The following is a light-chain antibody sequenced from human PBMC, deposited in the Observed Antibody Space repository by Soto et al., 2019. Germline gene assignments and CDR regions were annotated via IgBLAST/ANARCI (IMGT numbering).Light chain of an antibody. CDR2: DVS. Sequence: QSVLTQHRSVSGSPGQSVTISCTGASGDVGGYNFVSWYQQHPGKAPTLMIFDVSQRPSGVPDRFSGSKSGNTASLTISGLQAEDEADYYCCSYGGSYTWVFGGGTKLTVL. CDR1: SGDVGGYNF. V-gene: IGLV2-11*01. J-gene: IGLJ3*02. CDR3: CSYGGSYTWV.